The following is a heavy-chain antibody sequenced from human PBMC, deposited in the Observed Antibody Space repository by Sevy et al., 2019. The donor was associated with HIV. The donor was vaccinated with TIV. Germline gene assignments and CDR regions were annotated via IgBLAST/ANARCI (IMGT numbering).Heavy chain of an antibody. J-gene: IGHJ4*02. V-gene: IGHV3-74*01. CDR3: ARVNRPSDE. CDR1: GFTFSTYW. CDR2: INTDGSGT. Sequence: GGSLRLSCAASGFTFSTYWMHWVRQVPGKGLVWVSRINTDGSGTIYSGSVKGRSTISRDNAKNTLYLQMNSLRVEDTADYYCARVNRPSDEWGQGALVTVSS.